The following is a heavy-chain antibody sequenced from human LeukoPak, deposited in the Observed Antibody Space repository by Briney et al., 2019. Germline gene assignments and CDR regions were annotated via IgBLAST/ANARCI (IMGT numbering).Heavy chain of an antibody. CDR1: GYTFTGYY. D-gene: IGHD3-10*01. J-gene: IGHJ4*02. Sequence: GASVKVSCKASGYTFTGYYMHWVRQAPGQGLEWMGWINPNSGGTNYAQKFQGRVTMTRDTPISTAYMELSGLRSDDTAVYYCARGGLLWFGDPTQIFDYWGQGTLVTVSS. V-gene: IGHV1-2*02. CDR2: INPNSGGT. CDR3: ARGGLLWFGDPTQIFDY.